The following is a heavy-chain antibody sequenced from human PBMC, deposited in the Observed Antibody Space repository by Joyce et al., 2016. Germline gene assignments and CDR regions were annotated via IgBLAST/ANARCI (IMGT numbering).Heavy chain of an antibody. J-gene: IGHJ6*02. CDR2: ISSDSTYI. CDR1: GFTFSTSS. D-gene: IGHD3-22*01. CDR3: ARGGIVYDYSMDL. Sequence: EVQLVESGGGLVKPGGSLRISCAASGFTFSTSSMSWFRLATGKGLEWVSAISSDSTYIFYADSVKGRFTVSRDNAKNSLYLQMNSLRAEDTAVFFCARGGIVYDYSMDLWGQGTTVTVSS. V-gene: IGHV3-21*02.